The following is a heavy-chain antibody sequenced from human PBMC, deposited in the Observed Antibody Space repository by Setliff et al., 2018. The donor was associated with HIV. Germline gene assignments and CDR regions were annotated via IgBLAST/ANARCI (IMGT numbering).Heavy chain of an antibody. CDR3: ARGLSGDCIFTGYMDV. CDR2: INHSGRT. CDR1: GGSFSGYY. J-gene: IGHJ6*03. D-gene: IGHD2-21*01. Sequence: PSETLSLTCAVYGGSFSGYYWSWIRQAPGKGLEWIGEINHSGRTKYNPSLKSRVTLSVDTSKKQFSLKLTSVTAADTAVYYCARGLSGDCIFTGYMDVWGKGNTVTVSS. V-gene: IGHV4-34*01.